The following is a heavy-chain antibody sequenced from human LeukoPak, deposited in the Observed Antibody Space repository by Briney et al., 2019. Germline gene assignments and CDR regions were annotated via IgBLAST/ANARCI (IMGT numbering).Heavy chain of an antibody. CDR1: GFSFSNYG. J-gene: IGHJ4*02. CDR3: AKDKGREGDY. CDR2: IPSDGSDK. Sequence: GGSLRLSCAASGFSFSNYGMHWVRQAPGKGLDWVAVIPSDGSDKYYADSVKGRFTISRDNSKNTLYLQMNSLRVEDTAVYYCAKDKGREGDYWGQGNLVTVSS. D-gene: IGHD1-26*01. V-gene: IGHV3-30*18.